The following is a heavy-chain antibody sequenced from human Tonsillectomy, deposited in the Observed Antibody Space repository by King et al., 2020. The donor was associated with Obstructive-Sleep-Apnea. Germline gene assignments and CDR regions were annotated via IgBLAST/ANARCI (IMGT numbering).Heavy chain of an antibody. V-gene: IGHV2-70*01. Sequence: TLKESGPALVKPTQTLTLTCTFSGFSLTTHAMCVSWIRQPPGKALEWLALIDWDDDKYYSTSLKTRLTISKDTSKNQVVLTVTNMDPVDTATYYCARIVEGSSWYALDYWGQGTLVTVSS. CDR3: ARIVEGSSWYALDY. D-gene: IGHD6-13*01. CDR2: IDWDDDK. J-gene: IGHJ4*02. CDR1: GFSLTTHAMC.